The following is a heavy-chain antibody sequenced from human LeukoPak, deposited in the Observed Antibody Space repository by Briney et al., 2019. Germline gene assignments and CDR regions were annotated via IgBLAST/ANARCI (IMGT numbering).Heavy chain of an antibody. V-gene: IGHV3-30*03. J-gene: IGHJ4*02. D-gene: IGHD3-10*01. CDR3: AREWSGFGELPDN. Sequence: PGRSLRLSCAASGFTFSSYGMHWVRQAPGKGLEWVAVISYDGSNKYYADSVKGRFTISRDNSKNTLYLQMNSLRAEDTAVYYCAREWSGFGELPDNWGQGTLVTVS. CDR1: GFTFSSYG. CDR2: ISYDGSNK.